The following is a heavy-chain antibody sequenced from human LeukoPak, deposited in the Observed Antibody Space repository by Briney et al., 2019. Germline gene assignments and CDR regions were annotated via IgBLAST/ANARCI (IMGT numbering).Heavy chain of an antibody. CDR2: ISYDGSNK. Sequence: GGSLRLSCAASGFTFSSYGMHWVRQAPGKGLEWVAVISYDGSNKYYADSVKGRFTISRDNSKNTLYLQMNSLRAEDTALYYCAKSGGSRKLSGYYYMDVWGKGTTVTISS. CDR1: GFTFSSYG. D-gene: IGHD2-15*01. V-gene: IGHV3-30*18. CDR3: AKSGGSRKLSGYYYMDV. J-gene: IGHJ6*03.